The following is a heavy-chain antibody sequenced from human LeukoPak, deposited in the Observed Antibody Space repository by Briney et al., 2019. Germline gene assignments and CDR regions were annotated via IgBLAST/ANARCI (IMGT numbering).Heavy chain of an antibody. D-gene: IGHD6-13*01. CDR3: ARVTGYVMEDYFDY. CDR1: GGSISSYY. J-gene: IGHJ4*02. V-gene: IGHV4-59*01. CDR2: IYYSGST. Sequence: PSETLSLTCAVSGGSISSYYWSWIRQPPGKGLEWIGYIYYSGSTNYNPSLKSRVTISVDTSKNQFSLRLSSVTAADTAVYYCARVTGYVMEDYFDYWGQGTLVTVSS.